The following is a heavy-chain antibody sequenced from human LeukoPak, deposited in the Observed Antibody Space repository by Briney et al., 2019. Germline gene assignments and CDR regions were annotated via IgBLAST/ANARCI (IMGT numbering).Heavy chain of an antibody. V-gene: IGHV3-30*18. Sequence: SGGSLRLSCAASIFTFSSYGMHCVRHAPDGGGEGVADISYDGNNKYYAHSVRGRFTISRDNSKNTLYLQMNSLRAEDTAVYYCAKSDEGLDFDYWGQGTLVTVSS. D-gene: IGHD5-24*01. CDR1: IFTFSSYG. CDR3: AKSDEGLDFDY. J-gene: IGHJ4*02. CDR2: ISYDGNNK.